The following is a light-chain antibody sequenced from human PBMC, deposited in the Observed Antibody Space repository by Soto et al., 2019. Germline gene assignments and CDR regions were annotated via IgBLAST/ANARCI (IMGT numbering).Light chain of an antibody. CDR1: QSVSSSY. CDR3: QQYGNSPQT. J-gene: IGKJ1*01. Sequence: EIVLTQSPGTLSLSPGERATLSCRASQSVSSSYLAWYQQKPGQPPRLLFFDASNRVTGVPARFSAGGSGTDFTLTISRLEPEDFAVYYCQQYGNSPQTFGQGTKVDI. V-gene: IGKV3-20*01. CDR2: DAS.